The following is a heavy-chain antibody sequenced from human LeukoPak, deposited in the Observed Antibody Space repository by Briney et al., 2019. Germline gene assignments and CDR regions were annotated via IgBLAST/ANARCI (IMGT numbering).Heavy chain of an antibody. V-gene: IGHV1-2*02. CDR3: ARDSLEWGYCSSSSCYVGFDP. J-gene: IGHJ5*02. Sequence: GASMKVSCKAFGYTFTGYYMHWVRQAPGQGLEWMGWINPHSGGTNYAQKFQGRVTMTRDTSISTAYVELSRLGSDDTAMYYCARDSLEWGYCSSSSCYVGFDPWGQGTLVTVSS. CDR1: GYTFTGYY. CDR2: INPHSGGT. D-gene: IGHD2-2*01.